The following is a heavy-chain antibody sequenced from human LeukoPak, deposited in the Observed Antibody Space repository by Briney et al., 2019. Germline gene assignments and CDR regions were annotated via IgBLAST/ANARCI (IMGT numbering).Heavy chain of an antibody. Sequence: SETLSLTCAVSGGSISSGGYSWSWIRQPPGKGLEWIGYIYHSGSTYYNPSLKSRVTISVDRSKNQFSLKLSSVTAADTAVYYCARARGYCSSTSCYKGSYFDYWGQGTLVTVSS. CDR2: IYHSGST. J-gene: IGHJ4*02. CDR3: ARARGYCSSTSCYKGSYFDY. D-gene: IGHD2-2*02. V-gene: IGHV4-30-2*01. CDR1: GGSISSGGYS.